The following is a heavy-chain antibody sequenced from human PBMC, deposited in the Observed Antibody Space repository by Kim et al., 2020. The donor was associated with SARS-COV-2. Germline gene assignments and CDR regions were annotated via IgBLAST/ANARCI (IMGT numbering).Heavy chain of an antibody. D-gene: IGHD3-22*01. CDR3: ARDAYYDSSGYCWGYFAY. Sequence: GGSLRLSCAASGFTFSSCGMHWVRQAPGKGLEWVAVISYDGSNRYYGDSVKGRFTISRDNSQNTLDLQMNRLRVEDTAVYYCARDAYYDSSGYCWGYFAYWGQGTLVTFSS. CDR2: ISYDGSNR. J-gene: IGHJ4*02. CDR1: GFTFSSCG. V-gene: IGHV3-33*05.